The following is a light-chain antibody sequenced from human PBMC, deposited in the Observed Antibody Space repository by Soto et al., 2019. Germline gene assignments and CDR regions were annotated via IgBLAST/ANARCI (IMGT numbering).Light chain of an antibody. V-gene: IGKV4-1*01. CDR3: QQYYSIPYT. CDR1: RSVLYSSDNNNY. Sequence: DIVMTQSPDSLPVSLGERASINCRSSRSVLYSSDNNNYLAWYQHKPGQPPKLLISWASTRESGVPDRFSGSGSGTDFILTISSLQAEDVAVYYCQQYYSIPYTFGQGTKVDIK. CDR2: WAS. J-gene: IGKJ2*01.